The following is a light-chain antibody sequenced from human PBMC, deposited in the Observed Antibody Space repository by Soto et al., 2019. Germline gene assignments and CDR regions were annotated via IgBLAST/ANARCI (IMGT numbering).Light chain of an antibody. CDR1: QSVTANY. CDR2: AAS. Sequence: EIALTRSPGTLSIYPGERATLSCGASQSVTANYLAWYQQKPGQAPRLLIYAASIGATGVPDRFSGSGSGTDFTLTISRLEPEDFAVYYCLQYGLPLWTFGQGTKV. J-gene: IGKJ1*01. CDR3: LQYGLPLWT. V-gene: IGKV3-20*01.